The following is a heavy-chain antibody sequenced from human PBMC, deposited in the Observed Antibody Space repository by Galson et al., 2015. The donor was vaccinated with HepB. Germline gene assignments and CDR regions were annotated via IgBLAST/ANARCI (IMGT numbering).Heavy chain of an antibody. CDR3: AKDMDYYDSSGYLAFDI. J-gene: IGHJ3*02. CDR1: GFTFDDYT. V-gene: IGHV3-43*01. D-gene: IGHD3-22*01. CDR2: ISWDGGST. Sequence: SLRLSCAASGFTFDDYTMHWVRQAPGKGLEWVSLISWDGGSTYYADSVKGRFTISRDNSKNSLYLQMNSLRTEDTALYYCAKDMDYYDSSGYLAFDIWGQGTMVTVSS.